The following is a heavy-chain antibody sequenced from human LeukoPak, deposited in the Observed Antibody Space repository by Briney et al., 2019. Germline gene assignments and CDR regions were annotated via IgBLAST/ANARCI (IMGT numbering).Heavy chain of an antibody. D-gene: IGHD6-19*01. Sequence: ASVKVSCKASGYTFTSYGISWVRQAPGQGLEWMGWISPYNGNTNYAQKLQGRVTMTTDTSTSTAYMELRSLRSDDTAVYYCARDPRARIAVAGPGGYWGQGTLVTVSS. CDR1: GYTFTSYG. V-gene: IGHV1-18*01. CDR2: ISPYNGNT. J-gene: IGHJ4*02. CDR3: ARDPRARIAVAGPGGY.